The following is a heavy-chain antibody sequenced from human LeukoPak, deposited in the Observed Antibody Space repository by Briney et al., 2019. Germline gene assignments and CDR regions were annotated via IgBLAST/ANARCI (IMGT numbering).Heavy chain of an antibody. Sequence: ASVKVSCKASGGTFSSYAISWVRQAPGQGLEWMGRIIPILGIANYAQKFQGRVTITADKSTSTAYMELSSLRSEDTAVYYCARFSSVVDPADWGQGTLVTVSS. J-gene: IGHJ4*02. D-gene: IGHD5-18*01. CDR1: GGTFSSYA. V-gene: IGHV1-69*04. CDR3: ARFSSVVDPAD. CDR2: IIPILGIA.